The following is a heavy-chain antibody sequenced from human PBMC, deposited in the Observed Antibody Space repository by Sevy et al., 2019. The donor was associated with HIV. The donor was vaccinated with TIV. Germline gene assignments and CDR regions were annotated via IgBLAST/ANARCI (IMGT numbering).Heavy chain of an antibody. J-gene: IGHJ4*02. CDR1: GGSISSGGYS. V-gene: IGHV4-30-2*01. CDR3: ARALYDFWSGYYQPTFDY. CDR2: IYHSGST. D-gene: IGHD3-3*01. Sequence: SETLSHTCAVSGGSISSGGYSWSWIRQPPGKGLEWIGYIYHSGSTYYNPSLKSRVTISVDRSKNQFSLKLSSVTAADTAVYYCARALYDFWSGYYQPTFDYWGQGTLVTVSS.